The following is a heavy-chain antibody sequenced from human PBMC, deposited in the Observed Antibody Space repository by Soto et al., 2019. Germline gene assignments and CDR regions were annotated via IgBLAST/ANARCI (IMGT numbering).Heavy chain of an antibody. D-gene: IGHD2-2*02. CDR1: GFTFSTYS. CDR3: AREYTAWPLAYGLDV. CDR2: ISSRSDI. V-gene: IGHV3-21*01. J-gene: IGHJ6*02. Sequence: GGSLRLSCVGSGFTFSTYSINWVRQAPGKGLEWVSSISSRSDIYYADSVKGRFTISRDNAKNSVSLQMNSLRAEDTAVYYCAREYTAWPLAYGLDVWGQGTTVTAP.